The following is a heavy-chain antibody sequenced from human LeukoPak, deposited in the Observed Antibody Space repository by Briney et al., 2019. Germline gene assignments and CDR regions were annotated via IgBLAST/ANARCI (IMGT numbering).Heavy chain of an antibody. CDR3: ARSLTIFGVVTD. V-gene: IGHV4-30-4*08. CDR1: GCSLSCGHYS. CDR2: IYYSGST. Sequence: SETLPLTCTVSGCSLSCGHYSWSSFPRPPGKGLEWIVYIYYSGSTYYNPSLKSRVTISVDTSKIQFSLKLSSVTAADTAVYYCARSLTIFGVVTDWGQGTLVTVSS. J-gene: IGHJ4*02. D-gene: IGHD3-3*01.